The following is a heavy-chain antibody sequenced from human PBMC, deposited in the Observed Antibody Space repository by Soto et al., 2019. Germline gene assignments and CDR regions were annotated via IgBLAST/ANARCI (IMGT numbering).Heavy chain of an antibody. CDR1: GGSVRAPDW. J-gene: IGHJ5*01. V-gene: IGHV4-4*02. Sequence: PSETLSLTCTLSGGSVRAPDWWNWVRQSPDKGLEWIAEVHISGHSNYNPSLRSRVSVSIDSSKNQFYLNLNSVTAAETAIYYCERVSQRRSDNNCYFDTWGQGTQATVSS. CDR3: ERVSQRRSDNNCYFDT. D-gene: IGHD1-1*01. CDR2: VHISGHS.